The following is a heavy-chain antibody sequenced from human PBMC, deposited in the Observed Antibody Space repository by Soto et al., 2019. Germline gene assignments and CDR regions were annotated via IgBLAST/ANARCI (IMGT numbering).Heavy chain of an antibody. V-gene: IGHV4-38-2*01. Sequence: SETLSLTCAVSGYSISSGYYWGWLRQPPGTGLELIGSIYHSGSTYYNPSLNSLLTLSIDMTNNHVYMILNSVTAADTAVYYCERGGPWVPYYYDSSPYTFENWFDPWGQGTLVTVSS. J-gene: IGHJ5*02. CDR3: ERGGPWVPYYYDSSPYTFENWFDP. D-gene: IGHD3-22*01. CDR1: GYSISSGYY. CDR2: IYHSGST.